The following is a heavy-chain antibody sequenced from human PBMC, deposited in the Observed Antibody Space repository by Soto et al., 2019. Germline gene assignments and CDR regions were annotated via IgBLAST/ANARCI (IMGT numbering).Heavy chain of an antibody. CDR2: IYYSGST. J-gene: IGHJ6*02. V-gene: IGHV4-39*01. Sequence: SETLSLTCTVSGGSISSSSYYWGWIRQPPGKGLERIGSIYYSGSTYYNPSLKSRVTISVDTSKNQFSLKLSSVTAADTAVYYCARLSSGISSWYPAYYYYGMDVWGQGTTVTVSS. CDR1: GGSISSSSYY. CDR3: ARLSSGISSWYPAYYYYGMDV. D-gene: IGHD6-13*01.